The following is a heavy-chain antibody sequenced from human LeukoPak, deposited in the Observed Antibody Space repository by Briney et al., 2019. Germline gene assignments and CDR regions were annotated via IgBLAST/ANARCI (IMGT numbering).Heavy chain of an antibody. CDR2: ISWNSGSI. V-gene: IGHV3-9*01. Sequence: GGSLRLSCAASGFTFDDYAMHWVRQAPGKGLEWASGISWNSGSIGYADSVKGRFTISRDNAKNSLYLQMNSLRSEDTAVYYCARAGGYCGRISCPYYFDYWGQGSLVAVSS. J-gene: IGHJ4*02. CDR3: ARAGGYCGRISCPYYFDY. CDR1: GFTFDDYA. D-gene: IGHD2-15*01.